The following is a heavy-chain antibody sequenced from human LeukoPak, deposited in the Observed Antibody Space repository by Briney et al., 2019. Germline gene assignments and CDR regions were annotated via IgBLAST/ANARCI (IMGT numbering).Heavy chain of an antibody. D-gene: IGHD6-19*01. CDR1: GGSISSYY. CDR2: IYYSGST. CDR3: ARDYSSGWYWFDP. Sequence: KPSETLSLTCTVSGGSISSYYWSWIRQPPGKGLEWIGYIYYSGSTNYNPSLKSRVTISVDTSKNQFSLRLSSVTAADTAVYYCARDYSSGWYWFDPWGQGTLVTVSS. V-gene: IGHV4-59*01. J-gene: IGHJ5*02.